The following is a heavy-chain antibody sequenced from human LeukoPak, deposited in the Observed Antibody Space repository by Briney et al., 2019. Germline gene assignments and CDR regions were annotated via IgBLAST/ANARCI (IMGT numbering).Heavy chain of an antibody. Sequence: NPGESLKISCKGSGYSFTSYWIGWVRQMPGKGLEWMGIIYPGDSDTRYSPSFQGQVTISADKSISTAYLQWSSLKASDTAMYYCARPGYCSGGSCYGGGAFDIWGQGTMVTVSS. V-gene: IGHV5-51*01. CDR3: ARPGYCSGGSCYGGGAFDI. CDR2: IYPGDSDT. J-gene: IGHJ3*02. CDR1: GYSFTSYW. D-gene: IGHD2-15*01.